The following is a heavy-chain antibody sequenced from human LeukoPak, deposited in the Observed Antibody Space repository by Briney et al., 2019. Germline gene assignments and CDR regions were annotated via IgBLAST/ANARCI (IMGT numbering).Heavy chain of an antibody. Sequence: PGGSLRLSCAASGFTFSSYGMHWVRQAPGKGLEWVAVIWYDGSNKYYPDSVKGRFTISRDNSKNTLYLQMNSLRAEDTAVYYSARDRCSSTSCYYFDYWGQGTLVPVSS. V-gene: IGHV3-33*01. D-gene: IGHD2-2*01. CDR3: ARDRCSSTSCYYFDY. CDR2: IWYDGSNK. J-gene: IGHJ4*02. CDR1: GFTFSSYG.